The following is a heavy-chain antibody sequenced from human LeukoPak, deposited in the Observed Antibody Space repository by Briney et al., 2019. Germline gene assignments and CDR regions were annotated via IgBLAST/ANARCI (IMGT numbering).Heavy chain of an antibody. CDR1: GFTFSSYA. CDR3: AKPTYNGHYDFAN. V-gene: IGHV3-23*01. D-gene: IGHD1-7*01. Sequence: GGSLRLSCAASGFTFSSYAMSWVRQAPGKGLEWVSAISGSGGSTYYADSVKGRFTISRDNFQNTLYLQMNTLRAEDSAIYYCAKPTYNGHYDFANWGQGTLVTVSS. CDR2: ISGSGGST. J-gene: IGHJ4*02.